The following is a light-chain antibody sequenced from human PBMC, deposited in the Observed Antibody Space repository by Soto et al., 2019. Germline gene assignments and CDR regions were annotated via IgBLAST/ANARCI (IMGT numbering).Light chain of an antibody. V-gene: IGKV3-11*01. J-gene: IGKJ1*01. Sequence: EIVLTQSPAILSMSPGERATLSCRASQSVSSYFAWYQQKPGQAPRLLIYDASNRATGVPARFSGSGSGTDFTLTICSLEPEDFAVYYCQQRRYWPVTFGQGTKV. CDR3: QQRRYWPVT. CDR1: QSVSSY. CDR2: DAS.